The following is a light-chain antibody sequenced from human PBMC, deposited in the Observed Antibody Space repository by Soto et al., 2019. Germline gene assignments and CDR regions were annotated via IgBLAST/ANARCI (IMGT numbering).Light chain of an antibody. CDR3: CSYASSSSYV. CDR2: EGT. V-gene: IGLV2-23*01. Sequence: QSALTQPASVSGSPGQSITISCSGTTSDVGGYNLVSWYQQHTAKAPKLLIYEGTQRPSGVSSRFSGSKSGNTASLTISGLQAEDEADYYCCSYASSSSYVFGTGTKVTGL. CDR1: TSDVGGYNL. J-gene: IGLJ1*01.